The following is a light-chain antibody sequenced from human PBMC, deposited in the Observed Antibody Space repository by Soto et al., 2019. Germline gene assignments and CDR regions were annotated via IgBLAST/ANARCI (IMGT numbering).Light chain of an antibody. CDR3: NSYTSSTTYV. V-gene: IGLV2-14*01. Sequence: QSALTQPASVSGSPGQSITISCTGTSSDVGGYNYVTWYQQHPGKAPKLMIYEVNNRPSGVSKRFSGSKSGNTASLTISGLQAEDEADYYCNSYTSSTTYVFGTGTKLTVL. J-gene: IGLJ1*01. CDR1: SSDVGGYNY. CDR2: EVN.